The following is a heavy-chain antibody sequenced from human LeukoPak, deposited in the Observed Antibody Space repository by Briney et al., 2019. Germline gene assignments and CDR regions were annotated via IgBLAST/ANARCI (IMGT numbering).Heavy chain of an antibody. D-gene: IGHD3-3*01. CDR2: ISYDGSNK. CDR1: GFTFSSYA. Sequence: TGGSLRLSCAASGFTFSSYAMHWVRQAPGKGLEWVAVISYDGSNKHYADSVKGRFTISRDNSKNTLYLQMNSLRAEDTAVYYCVRSFQYYDPLYYMDVWGKGTTVTVSS. V-gene: IGHV3-30*01. CDR3: VRSFQYYDPLYYMDV. J-gene: IGHJ6*03.